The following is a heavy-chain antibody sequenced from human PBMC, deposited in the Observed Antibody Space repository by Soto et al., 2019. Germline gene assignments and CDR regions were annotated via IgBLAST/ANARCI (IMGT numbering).Heavy chain of an antibody. V-gene: IGHV4-31*03. CDR2: IYYSGST. D-gene: IGHD3-10*01. CDR3: ARKAYYPSGRINLFDT. Sequence: SETLSLTCTVSGGSITSGGFYWSWIRQHPGKGLEWIGYIYYSGSTYYNPSLKSRVTISIDTSKNQFSLRLTAVTAADTAMYYCARKAYYPSGRINLFDTWGEGTLVTVS. J-gene: IGHJ4*02. CDR1: GGSITSGGFY.